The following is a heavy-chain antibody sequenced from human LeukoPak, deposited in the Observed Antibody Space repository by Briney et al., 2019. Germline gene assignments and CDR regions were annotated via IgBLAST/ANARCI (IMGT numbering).Heavy chain of an antibody. J-gene: IGHJ5*02. D-gene: IGHD3-22*01. CDR3: AREYYYDSSGSNWFDP. V-gene: IGHV1-2*02. CDR1: GYTFTGYY. Sequence: ASVKVSCKASGYTFTGYYIHWVRQAPGQGLEWMGWINPSSGDTNYAQKFQGRVTMTRDTSISTAFMELSRLTSDDTAVYYCAREYYYDSSGSNWFDPWGQGTLVTVSS. CDR2: INPSSGDT.